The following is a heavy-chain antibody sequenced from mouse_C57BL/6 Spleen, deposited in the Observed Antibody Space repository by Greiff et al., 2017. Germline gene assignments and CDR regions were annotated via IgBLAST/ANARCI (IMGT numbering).Heavy chain of an antibody. D-gene: IGHD4-1*01. J-gene: IGHJ1*03. CDR1: GFTFSDYY. CDR3: ARELGGYFDV. CDR2: INYDGSST. V-gene: IGHV5-16*01. Sequence: EVMLVESEGGLVQPGSSMKLSCTASGFTFSDYYMAWVRQVPEKGLEWVANINYDGSSTYYLDSLKSRFIISRDNAKNILYLQMSSLKAEDTATYYCARELGGYFDVWGTGTTVTVSS.